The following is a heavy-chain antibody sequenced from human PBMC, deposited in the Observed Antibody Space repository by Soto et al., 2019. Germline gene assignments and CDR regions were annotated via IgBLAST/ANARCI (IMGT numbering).Heavy chain of an antibody. V-gene: IGHV5-10-1*01. D-gene: IGHD3-16*01. CDR1: GYSLTSYW. J-gene: IGHJ6*02. CDR3: ARRGGSYRYYYYGMDV. CDR2: IDPSDSYT. Sequence: GEALKISCEGSGYSLTSYWISWVRQMPGKGLEWMGRIDPSDSYTNYSPSFQGHVTISADKSISTAYLQWSSLKASDTAMYYCARRGGSYRYYYYGMDVWGQGTTVTVSS.